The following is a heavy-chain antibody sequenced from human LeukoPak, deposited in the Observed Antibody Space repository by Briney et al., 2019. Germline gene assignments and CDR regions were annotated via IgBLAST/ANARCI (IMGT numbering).Heavy chain of an antibody. CDR3: AKITFGGVIVIGYFDY. CDR2: ISGSGGST. Sequence: GGSLRLSCAASGFTFSSYGMSWVRQAPGKGLEWVSAISGSGGSTYYADSVKGRFTISGDNSKNTLYLQMNSLRAEDTAVYYCAKITFGGVIVIGYFDYWGQGTLVTVSS. V-gene: IGHV3-23*01. D-gene: IGHD3-16*02. J-gene: IGHJ4*02. CDR1: GFTFSSYG.